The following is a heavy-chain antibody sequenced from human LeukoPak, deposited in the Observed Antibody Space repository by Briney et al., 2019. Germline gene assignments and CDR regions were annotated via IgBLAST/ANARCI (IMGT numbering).Heavy chain of an antibody. CDR1: GGSISSYY. Sequence: SETLSLTCTVSGGSISSYYWSWIRQPPGKGLEWIGYIYYSGSTNYNPSLKSRVTISVDTSKNQFSLKLSSVTAADTAVYYCALGDYGGNDYFDYWGRGTLVTVSS. J-gene: IGHJ4*02. CDR2: IYYSGST. CDR3: ALGDYGGNDYFDY. V-gene: IGHV4-59*01. D-gene: IGHD3-16*01.